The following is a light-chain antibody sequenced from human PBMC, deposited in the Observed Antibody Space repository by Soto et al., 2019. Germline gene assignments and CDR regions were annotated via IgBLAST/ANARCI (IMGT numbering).Light chain of an antibody. Sequence: QSVLTQPPSVSAAPGQRVTISCSGTSSNVGDNFVSWYQQPPEAAPKLLIYDNHKRPSGIPDRFSGPKSGTSATLGITGLQTGDEADYYCATWDGSLSVVVFGGGTKLTVL. J-gene: IGLJ3*02. CDR2: DNH. CDR3: ATWDGSLSVVV. CDR1: SSNVGDNF. V-gene: IGLV1-51*01.